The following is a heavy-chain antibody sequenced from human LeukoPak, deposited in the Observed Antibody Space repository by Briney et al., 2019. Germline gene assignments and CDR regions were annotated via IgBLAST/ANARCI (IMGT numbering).Heavy chain of an antibody. CDR2: IIPIFGTA. D-gene: IGHD4-17*01. V-gene: IGHV1-69*05. CDR1: GGTFSSYA. Sequence: GASVKVSCKASGGTFSSYAISWVRQAPGQGLEWMGGIIPIFGTANYAQKFQGRVTMTRDTSITTAYMELSRLRSDDTAVYYCAREWRGYGDSYDYWGQGTLVTVSS. J-gene: IGHJ4*02. CDR3: AREWRGYGDSYDY.